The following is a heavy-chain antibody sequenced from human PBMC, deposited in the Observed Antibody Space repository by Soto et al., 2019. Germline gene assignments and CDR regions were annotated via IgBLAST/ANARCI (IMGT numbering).Heavy chain of an antibody. J-gene: IGHJ4*02. CDR1: GGTFSSYA. CDR3: ARGYSYGQNFDY. D-gene: IGHD5-18*01. V-gene: IGHV1-69*13. Sequence: SVKVSCKASGGTFSSYAISWVRQAPGQGLEWMGGIIPIFGTANYAQKFQGRVTITADESTSTAYMELSSLRSEDTAAYYCARGYSYGQNFDYWGQGTLVTVSS. CDR2: IIPIFGTA.